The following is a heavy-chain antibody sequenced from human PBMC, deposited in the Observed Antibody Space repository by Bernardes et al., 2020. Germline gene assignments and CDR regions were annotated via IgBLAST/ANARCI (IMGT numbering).Heavy chain of an antibody. D-gene: IGHD6-13*01. Sequence: LSLTCTVSGGSISSYYWSWIRQPPGKGLEWIGYIYYSGSTNYNPSLKSRVTISVDTSKNQFSLKLSSVTAADTAVYYCARDIAAAGSNWFDPWGQGTLVTVSS. CDR1: GGSISSYY. CDR2: IYYSGST. J-gene: IGHJ5*02. V-gene: IGHV4-59*01. CDR3: ARDIAAAGSNWFDP.